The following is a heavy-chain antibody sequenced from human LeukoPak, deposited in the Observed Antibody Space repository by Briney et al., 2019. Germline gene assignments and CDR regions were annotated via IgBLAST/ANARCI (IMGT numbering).Heavy chain of an antibody. D-gene: IGHD3-22*01. V-gene: IGHV3-23*01. CDR1: GGSISPYF. CDR3: ARTRSSGYLTLDY. J-gene: IGHJ4*02. Sequence: ETLSLTCTVSGGSISPYFWSWIRQPPGKGLEWVSAISDTGGGTYYPDSVKGRFTISRDNAENSLYLQMSSLRAEDTAVYYRARTRSSGYLTLDYWGQGTLVTVSS. CDR2: ISDTGGGT.